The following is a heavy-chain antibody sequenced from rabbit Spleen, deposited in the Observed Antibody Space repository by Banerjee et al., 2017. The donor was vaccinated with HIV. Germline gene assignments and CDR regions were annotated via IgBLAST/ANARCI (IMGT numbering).Heavy chain of an antibody. Sequence: QQQLEESGGGLVKPEGSLTLTCKASGIDFSTNYCVCWVRQAPGKRPEWIACIYGAGGHTYYASWAKGRFTVSKTSSTTVTLQMTSVTAADTATYFCARGSAAMTMVITGYYLNLWGQGTLVTIS. J-gene: IGHJ4*01. V-gene: IGHV1S45*01. CDR3: ARGSAAMTMVITGYYLNL. CDR2: IYGAGGHT. CDR1: GIDFSTNYC. D-gene: IGHD2-1*01.